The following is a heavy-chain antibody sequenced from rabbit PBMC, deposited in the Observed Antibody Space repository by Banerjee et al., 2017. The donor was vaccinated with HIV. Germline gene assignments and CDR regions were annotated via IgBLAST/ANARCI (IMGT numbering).Heavy chain of an antibody. CDR3: ARRDDGGSWYHGL. D-gene: IGHD5-1*01. CDR1: GFSFSNNYYD. Sequence: QEQLEESGGDLVKPEGSLTLTCTASGFSFSNNYYDICWVRQAPGKGLEWIGCIYTDSDNTYYSNWAKGRFTISQTSSTTVTLQMTSLTVADTATYFCARRDDGGSWYHGLWGPGTLVTVS. CDR2: IYTDSDNT. J-gene: IGHJ4*01. V-gene: IGHV1S45*01.